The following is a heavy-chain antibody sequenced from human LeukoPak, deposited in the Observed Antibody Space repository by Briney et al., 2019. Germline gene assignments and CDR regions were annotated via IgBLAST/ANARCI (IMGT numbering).Heavy chain of an antibody. V-gene: IGHV1-24*01. CDR3: ATPGRRYYYYSMDV. CDR2: FDPEDGET. J-gene: IGHJ6*03. CDR1: GYTLTELS. Sequence: ASVKVSCKVSGYTLTELSMHWVRQAPGKGLEWMGGFDPEDGETIYAQKFQGRVTMTEDTPTDTAYMELSSLRSEDTAVYYCATPGRRYYYYSMDVWGKGTTVTVSS.